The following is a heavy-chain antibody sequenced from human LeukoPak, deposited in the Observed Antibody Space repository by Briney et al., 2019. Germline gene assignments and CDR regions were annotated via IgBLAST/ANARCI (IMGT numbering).Heavy chain of an antibody. V-gene: IGHV4-30-2*01. Sequence: SQTLSLTCTVSGGSISSGGYYWSWIRQPPGKGLEWIGYIYHSGSTYYNPSLKSRVTISVDRSKNQFSLKLSSVTAADTAVYYCARDQYCGGDCYSRAFDIWGQGTMVTVSS. CDR2: IYHSGST. D-gene: IGHD2-21*02. J-gene: IGHJ3*02. CDR3: ARDQYCGGDCYSRAFDI. CDR1: GGSISSGGYY.